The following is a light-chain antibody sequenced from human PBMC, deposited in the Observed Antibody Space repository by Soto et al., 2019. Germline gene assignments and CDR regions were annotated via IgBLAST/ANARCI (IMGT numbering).Light chain of an antibody. J-gene: IGLJ1*01. CDR2: EVS. Sequence: QSVLTQPASVSGSPGQSITISCTGTSSDVGGYNYVSWYQQHPGKAPKLMIYEVSNRPSGVSNRFSGSKSGNTASLTISGLQADDYAYYYCSSYTSSSTPYVFGTGTKVTVL. V-gene: IGLV2-14*01. CDR1: SSDVGGYNY. CDR3: SSYTSSSTPYV.